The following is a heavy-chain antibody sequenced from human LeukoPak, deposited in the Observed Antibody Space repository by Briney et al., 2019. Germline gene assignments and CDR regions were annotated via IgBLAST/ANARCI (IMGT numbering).Heavy chain of an antibody. CDR3: ARDLRIRDSSSWYRDY. CDR1: GFTFSSYS. CDR2: ISNSSSTI. V-gene: IGHV3-48*02. D-gene: IGHD6-13*01. Sequence: PGGSLRLSCAASGFTFSSYSMNWVRQAPGKGLEWVSYISNSSSTIYHADSVKGRFTISRDNAKNSLYLQMNSLRDEDTAVYYCARDLRIRDSSSWYRDYWGQGTLVTVSS. J-gene: IGHJ4*02.